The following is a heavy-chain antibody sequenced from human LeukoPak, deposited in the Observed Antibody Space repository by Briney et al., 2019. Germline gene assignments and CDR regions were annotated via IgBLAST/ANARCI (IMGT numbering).Heavy chain of an antibody. CDR1: GYTLTELS. Sequence: ASVKVSCKVSGYTLTELSMHWVRQAPGKGLEWMGGFDPEDGETIYAQKFQGRVTMTEDTSTDTAYMELSSLRSEDTAVYYCATDPPSSSYYTGFDYWGQGTLVTVSS. D-gene: IGHD3-22*01. CDR2: FDPEDGET. J-gene: IGHJ4*02. CDR3: ATDPPSSSYYTGFDY. V-gene: IGHV1-24*01.